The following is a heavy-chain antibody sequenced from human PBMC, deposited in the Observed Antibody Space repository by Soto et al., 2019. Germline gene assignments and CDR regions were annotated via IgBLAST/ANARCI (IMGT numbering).Heavy chain of an antibody. V-gene: IGHV3-23*01. Sequence: EVQLLESGGGLVQPGGSLRLSCAASGFTFSTFAMSWVRQAPGKGLEWVSAISGTGSSTYYANSMEGRFTVSRDNSNDTLYLQMTSLRVDDTAVYYCAKVRPSLGGTGRGAMDVWGQGTTVTVS. CDR1: GFTFSTFA. J-gene: IGHJ6*02. CDR2: ISGTGSST. CDR3: AKVRPSLGGTGRGAMDV. D-gene: IGHD3-16*01.